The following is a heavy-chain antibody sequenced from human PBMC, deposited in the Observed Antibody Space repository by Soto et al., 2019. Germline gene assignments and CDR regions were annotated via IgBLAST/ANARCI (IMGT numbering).Heavy chain of an antibody. V-gene: IGHV4-34*01. J-gene: IGHJ5*02. CDR1: GWSFSGYY. CDR3: AREGLVGYCSGGSCYVNWFDP. CDR2: INHSGST. D-gene: IGHD2-15*01. Sequence: SETLSLTCAVYGWSFSGYYWGWIRQPPGKGLEWIGEINHSGSTNYNPSLKSRVTISVDTSKNQFSLKLSSVTAADTAVYYCAREGLVGYCSGGSCYVNWFDPWGQGTLVTVSS.